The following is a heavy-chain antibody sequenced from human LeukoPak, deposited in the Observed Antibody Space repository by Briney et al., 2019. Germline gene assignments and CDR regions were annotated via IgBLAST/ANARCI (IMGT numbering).Heavy chain of an antibody. Sequence: GGSLRLSCAASGFTFSSYPMHWVRQAPGKGLEWVTCISYDGSNKYYADSVKGRFTVSRDNSKNTLYLQMNSLRAEDTAVYYCAKGVGDYYYYGMDVWGQGTTVTVSS. D-gene: IGHD3-10*01. CDR1: GFTFSSYP. J-gene: IGHJ6*02. V-gene: IGHV3-30-3*01. CDR2: ISYDGSNK. CDR3: AKGVGDYYYYGMDV.